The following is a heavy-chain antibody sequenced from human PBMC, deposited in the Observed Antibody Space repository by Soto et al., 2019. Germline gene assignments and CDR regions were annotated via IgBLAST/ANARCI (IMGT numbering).Heavy chain of an antibody. CDR3: ARLRYYYDSSGPGDYYYGMGV. Sequence: SETLSLTCAVSGYSISSSNWWGWIRQPPGKGLEWIGYIYYSGSTYYNPSLKSRVTMSVDTSKNQFSLKLSSVTAVDTAVYYCARLRYYYDSSGPGDYYYGMGVWGQGTTVTVSS. V-gene: IGHV4-28*01. D-gene: IGHD3-22*01. CDR2: IYYSGST. J-gene: IGHJ6*02. CDR1: GYSISSSNW.